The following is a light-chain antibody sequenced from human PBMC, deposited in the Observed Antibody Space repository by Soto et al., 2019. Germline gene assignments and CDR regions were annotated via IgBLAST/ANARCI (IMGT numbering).Light chain of an antibody. CDR2: GAS. Sequence: EIVMTQSPATLSVSPGERATLSCRASQSVSDNLAWYQHKPGQAPRPLIYGASTRATGIPARFSGSGSGTEFTLTISSLQSEDFAVYYCQQYNNWPPLTFGGGTKVEIK. J-gene: IGKJ4*01. CDR3: QQYNNWPPLT. CDR1: QSVSDN. V-gene: IGKV3-15*01.